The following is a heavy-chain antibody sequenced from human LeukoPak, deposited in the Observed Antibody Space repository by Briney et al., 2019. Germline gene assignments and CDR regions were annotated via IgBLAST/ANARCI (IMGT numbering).Heavy chain of an antibody. CDR3: AKDYYESSGDLVF. CDR1: GFTFNHYA. Sequence: GGSLRLSCVTSGFTFNHYAMNWVRRAPGKGLEWVSSVSGGGAAYYADSVEGRFTISRESSHNTVFFQMNGLRAEDAAVYYCAKDYYESSGDLVFWGQGTLVSVST. CDR2: VSGGGAA. J-gene: IGHJ4*02. D-gene: IGHD3-22*01. V-gene: IGHV3-23*01.